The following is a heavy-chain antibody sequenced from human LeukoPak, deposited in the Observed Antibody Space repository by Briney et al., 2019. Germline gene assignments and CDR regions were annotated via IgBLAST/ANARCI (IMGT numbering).Heavy chain of an antibody. CDR1: GYTFTSYG. D-gene: IGHD6-6*01. J-gene: IGHJ6*02. CDR3: ARKYSTHDYYYYGMDV. CDR2: ISAYNGNT. Sequence: EASVKVFCKASGYTFTSYGISWVRQAPGQGLEWMGWISAYNGNTNYAQKLQGRVTMTTDTSTSTAYMELRSLRSDDTAVYYCARKYSTHDYYYYGMDVWGQGTTVTVSS. V-gene: IGHV1-18*01.